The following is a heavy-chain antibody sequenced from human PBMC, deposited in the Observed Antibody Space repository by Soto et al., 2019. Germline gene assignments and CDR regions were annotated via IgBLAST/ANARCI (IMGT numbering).Heavy chain of an antibody. CDR2: IYHSGST. CDR1: GGSISSGGYS. V-gene: IGHV4-30-2*01. J-gene: IGHJ6*02. D-gene: IGHD7-27*01. CDR3: ARDRFNTGYYGMDV. Sequence: SETLSLTCAVSGGSISSGGYSWSWIRQPPGKGLEWIGYIYHSGSTYYNPSLKSRVTISVDRSKNQFSLKLSSVTAADTAVYYCARDRFNTGYYGMDVWGQGTTVTVSS.